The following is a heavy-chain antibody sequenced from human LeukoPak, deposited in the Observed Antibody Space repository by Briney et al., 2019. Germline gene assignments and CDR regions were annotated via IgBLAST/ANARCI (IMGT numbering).Heavy chain of an antibody. CDR2: INPNSGGT. D-gene: IGHD4-23*01. V-gene: IGHV1-2*02. Sequence: GASVKVSCKASGCTFTGYYMHWVRQAPGQGLEWMGWINPNSGGTNYAQKFQGRVTMTRDTSISTAYMELSGLRSDDTAVYYCARMKSSVTVVYYGFDIWGQGTMVTVSS. J-gene: IGHJ3*02. CDR1: GCTFTGYY. CDR3: ARMKSSVTVVYYGFDI.